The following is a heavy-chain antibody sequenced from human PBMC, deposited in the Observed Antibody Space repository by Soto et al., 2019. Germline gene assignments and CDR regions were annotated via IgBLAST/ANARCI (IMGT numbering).Heavy chain of an antibody. V-gene: IGHV3-11*01. CDR3: GRDSFPIAACPGVMHYYCYYGMDV. J-gene: IGHJ6*02. D-gene: IGHD6-6*01. CDR2: ICSSGSNI. CDR1: GFTFSDYY. Sequence: QVQLVESGGGLVKPGGSLRLSCAASGFTFSDYYMSWIRQAPGKGLEWVSYICSSGSNIYYADSVKGRFTISRDNAKNTLYLQINSLRAEDTALYYCGRDSFPIAACPGVMHYYCYYGMDVWGQGTTVTVSS.